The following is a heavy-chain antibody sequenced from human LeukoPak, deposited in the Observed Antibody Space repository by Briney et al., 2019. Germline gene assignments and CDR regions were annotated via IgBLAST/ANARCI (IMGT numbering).Heavy chain of an antibody. V-gene: IGHV3-48*03. CDR2: ISSSDTAV. Sequence: GGSLRLSCAASGFTFSSYKMHWVRQAPGKGLEWVSYISSSDTAVDYADSVKGRFTISRDNAKNSLYLQMNNLRAEDTAVYHCVREGSILGSYGSGNYYNFDYWGQGTLVTVSS. D-gene: IGHD3-10*01. J-gene: IGHJ4*02. CDR1: GFTFSSYK. CDR3: VREGSILGSYGSGNYYNFDY.